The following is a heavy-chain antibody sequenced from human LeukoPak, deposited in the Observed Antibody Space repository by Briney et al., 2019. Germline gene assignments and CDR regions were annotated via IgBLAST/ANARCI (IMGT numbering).Heavy chain of an antibody. CDR2: IYHSGST. Sequence: PSETLSLTCTVSGYSISSGYYWGWIRQPPGKGLEWIGSIYHSGSTYYNPSLKSRVTISVDTSKNQFSLKLSSVTAADTAMYYCARLNRYYDFWSGFDYWGQGTLVTVSS. V-gene: IGHV4-38-2*02. CDR3: ARLNRYYDFWSGFDY. CDR1: GYSISSGYY. D-gene: IGHD3-3*01. J-gene: IGHJ4*02.